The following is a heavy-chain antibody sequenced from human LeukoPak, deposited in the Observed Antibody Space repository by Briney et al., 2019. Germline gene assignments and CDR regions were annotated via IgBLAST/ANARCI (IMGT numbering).Heavy chain of an antibody. V-gene: IGHV4-39*07. CDR3: ARGVIVGATPDAFDI. Sequence: SETLSLTCTVSGGSISSSSYYWGWIRQPPGKGLEWIGSIYYSGSTYYNPSLKSRVTMSVDTSKNQFSLKLSSVTAADTAVYYCARGVIVGATPDAFDIWGQGTMVTVSS. D-gene: IGHD1-26*01. CDR1: GGSISSSSYY. J-gene: IGHJ3*02. CDR2: IYYSGST.